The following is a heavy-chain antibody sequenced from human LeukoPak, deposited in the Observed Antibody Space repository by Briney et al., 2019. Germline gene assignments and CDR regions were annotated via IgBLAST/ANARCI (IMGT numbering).Heavy chain of an antibody. D-gene: IGHD3-22*01. CDR2: IYYSGTT. CDR1: GGSISSYY. V-gene: IGHV4-59*01. Sequence: SETLSLTCTVSGGSISSYYWSWIRQPPGKGLEWIGYIYYSGTTNYNPSLKSRVSMSVDTSKNQFSLKLSSVTAADTAVYYCARSLQSSGYFTLLGYWGQGTLVTVSS. J-gene: IGHJ4*02. CDR3: ARSLQSSGYFTLLGY.